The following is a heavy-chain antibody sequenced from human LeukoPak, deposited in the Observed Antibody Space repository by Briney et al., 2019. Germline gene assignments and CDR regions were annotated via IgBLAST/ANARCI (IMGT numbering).Heavy chain of an antibody. V-gene: IGHV3-30*02. J-gene: IGHJ4*02. CDR2: IRYDGSNK. CDR3: ARAQYDILTGYPLYYFDY. D-gene: IGHD3-9*01. Sequence: PGGSLRLSCAASGFTFSSYGMHWVRQAPGKGLEWVAFIRYDGSNKYYADSVKGRFTISRDNSKNTLYLQMNSLRAEDTALYYCARAQYDILTGYPLYYFDYWGQGTLVTVSS. CDR1: GFTFSSYG.